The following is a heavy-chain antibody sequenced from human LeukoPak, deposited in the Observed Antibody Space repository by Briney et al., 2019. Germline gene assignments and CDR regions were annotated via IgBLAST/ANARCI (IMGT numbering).Heavy chain of an antibody. D-gene: IGHD5-18*01. Sequence: PGGSLRLSCAVSGITLSNYGMSWVRQAPGKGLEWVAGISDSGGSTNYADSVKGRFTISRDNPKNTLYLQMNSLRAEDTAVYYCARGSGYSYGSFDYWGQGALVTVSS. CDR3: ARGSGYSYGSFDY. CDR2: ISDSGGST. V-gene: IGHV3-23*01. J-gene: IGHJ4*02. CDR1: GITLSNYG.